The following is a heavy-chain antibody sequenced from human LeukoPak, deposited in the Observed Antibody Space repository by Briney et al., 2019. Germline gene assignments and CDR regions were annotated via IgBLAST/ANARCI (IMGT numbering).Heavy chain of an antibody. CDR3: ARVRSSTSCYWFDP. Sequence: SETLSLTCTVSGGSISSGGYYWSWIRQHPGKGLEWIGYIYYSGSTYYNPSLKSRVTISVDTSKNQFSLKLSSVTAADTAVYYCARVRSSTSCYWFDPWGQGTLVTVSS. CDR1: GGSISSGGYY. J-gene: IGHJ5*02. D-gene: IGHD2-2*01. CDR2: IYYSGST. V-gene: IGHV4-31*03.